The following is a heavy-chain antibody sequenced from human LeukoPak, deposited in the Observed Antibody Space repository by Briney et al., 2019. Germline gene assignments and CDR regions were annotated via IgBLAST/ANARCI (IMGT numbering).Heavy chain of an antibody. Sequence: SVKVSCKASVGTFSSYAISWVRQAPGQGLEWMGGIIPIFGTANYAQKFQGRVTITTDESTSIAYMELSSLRSEDTAVYYCARGRAPLENAFDIWGQGTMVTVSS. D-gene: IGHD1-1*01. J-gene: IGHJ3*02. CDR2: IIPIFGTA. V-gene: IGHV1-69*05. CDR1: VGTFSSYA. CDR3: ARGRAPLENAFDI.